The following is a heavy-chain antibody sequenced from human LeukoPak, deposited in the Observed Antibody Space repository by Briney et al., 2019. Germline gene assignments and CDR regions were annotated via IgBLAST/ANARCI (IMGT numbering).Heavy chain of an antibody. J-gene: IGHJ3*02. Sequence: SETLSLTCTVSGGSISSSSYYWGWIRQPPGKGLEWIGSIYYSGSTYYNPSLKSRVTISVDTSKNQFSLKLSSVTAADTAVYYCARDLLSSSSSSNAFDIWGQGTMVTVSS. CDR2: IYYSGST. V-gene: IGHV4-39*07. CDR3: ARDLLSSSSSSNAFDI. D-gene: IGHD6-6*01. CDR1: GGSISSSSYY.